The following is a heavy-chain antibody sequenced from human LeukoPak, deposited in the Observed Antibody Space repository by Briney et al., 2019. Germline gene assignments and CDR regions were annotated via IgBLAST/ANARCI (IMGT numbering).Heavy chain of an antibody. CDR2: IKSKTDGGTT. J-gene: IGHJ4*02. D-gene: IGHD3-16*02. Sequence: SGGSLRLSCAASGFNFSNAWMSWVRQAPGKGLEWVGRIKSKTDGGTTDYAAPVKGRFTISRDDSKNTLYLQMNSLKTEDTAVYYCTTTITFGGVIVIRWGQGTLVTVSS. CDR1: GFNFSNAW. CDR3: TTTITFGGVIVIR. V-gene: IGHV3-15*01.